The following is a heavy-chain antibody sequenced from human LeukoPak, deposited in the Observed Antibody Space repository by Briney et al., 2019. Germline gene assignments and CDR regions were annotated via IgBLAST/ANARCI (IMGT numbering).Heavy chain of an antibody. D-gene: IGHD3-3*01. J-gene: IGHJ3*02. Sequence: GGSLRLSCAASGFTFSDYYMSWIRQAPGKGLEWVSYISSSGSTIYYPDSVKGRFTISRGNANNSLYLQMNSLRAEDTAVYYCARGLRFLEWLGAFDIWGQGTMVTVSS. CDR3: ARGLRFLEWLGAFDI. CDR2: ISSSGSTI. V-gene: IGHV3-11*04. CDR1: GFTFSDYY.